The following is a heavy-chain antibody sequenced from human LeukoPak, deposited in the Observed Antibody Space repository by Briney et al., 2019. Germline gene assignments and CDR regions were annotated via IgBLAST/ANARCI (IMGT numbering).Heavy chain of an antibody. CDR2: ISYDGSNK. D-gene: IGHD6-19*01. J-gene: IGHJ4*02. V-gene: IGHV3-30-3*01. Sequence: HWVRQXXXXGXEWVAVISYDGSNKYYADSVKGRFTISRDNSKNTLYLQMNSLRAEDTAVYYCARVMAVAGTLVDYWGQGTLVTVSS. CDR3: ARVMAVAGTLVDY.